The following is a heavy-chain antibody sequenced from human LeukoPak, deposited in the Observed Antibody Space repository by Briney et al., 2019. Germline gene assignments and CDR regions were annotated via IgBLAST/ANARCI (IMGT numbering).Heavy chain of an antibody. CDR2: IYPGDSET. V-gene: IGHV5-51*01. D-gene: IGHD5-24*01. CDR1: GYSFTTYW. CDR3: ARSPRDGYHDAFDI. Sequence: GESLKISCKGSGYSFTTYWIAWMRQMPAKGLEWMGIIYPGDSETRYSPSFQGQVTISTDKSISTAYLQWGALKASDTAMYYCARSPRDGYHDAFDIWGQGTMVTVSS. J-gene: IGHJ3*02.